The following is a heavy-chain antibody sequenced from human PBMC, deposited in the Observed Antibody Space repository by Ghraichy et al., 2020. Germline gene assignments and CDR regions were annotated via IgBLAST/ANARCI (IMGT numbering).Heavy chain of an antibody. CDR3: AREVKEEGLGPYLDY. Sequence: GGSLRLSCAASGFTFSNYWMHWVRQAPGKGLVWVSRINSDGSSTSYADSVKGRFTISRDNAKNTLYLQMNSLRAEDTAVFYCAREVKEEGLGPYLDYWGQGTLVTVSS. CDR1: GFTFSNYW. J-gene: IGHJ4*02. D-gene: IGHD6-19*01. CDR2: INSDGSST. V-gene: IGHV3-74*01.